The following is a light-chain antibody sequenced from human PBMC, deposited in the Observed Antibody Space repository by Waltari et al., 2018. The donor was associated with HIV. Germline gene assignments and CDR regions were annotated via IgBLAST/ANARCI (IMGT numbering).Light chain of an antibody. J-gene: IGLJ3*02. CDR3: QVWDTTTDQWV. CDR1: NIGSKS. CDR2: DDN. V-gene: IGLV3-21*04. Sequence: SYVLTQPPSVSVDPGETARITCGGTNIGSKSVQWYQQKPGQAPVRVIYDDNDRPSAIPERFSGASSGNTATLTISRVEAGDEADYYCQVWDTTTDQWVFGGGTELAVL.